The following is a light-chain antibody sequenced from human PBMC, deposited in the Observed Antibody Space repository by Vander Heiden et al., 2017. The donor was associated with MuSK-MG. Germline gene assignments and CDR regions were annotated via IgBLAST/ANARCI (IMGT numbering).Light chain of an antibody. CDR2: AAA. CDR1: QCIIYD. Sequence: DIQMTQSPSSLSASVGDRVTIPCRASQCIIYDLNWYQKKPGKDPKGLIDAAASVLSGVPSRFRGSGPRTEFTLRISCLQPEDFTTYYCRQKDSYPKTFGQGTKVEIK. J-gene: IGKJ2*01. V-gene: IGKV1-17*01. CDR3: RQKDSYPKT.